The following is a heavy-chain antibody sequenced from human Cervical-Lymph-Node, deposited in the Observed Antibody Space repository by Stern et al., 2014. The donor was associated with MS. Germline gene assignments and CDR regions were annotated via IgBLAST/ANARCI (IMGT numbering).Heavy chain of an antibody. V-gene: IGHV2-5*02. CDR1: GFSLSTSGVG. J-gene: IGHJ4*02. CDR2: IYLDDDK. CDR3: AHRYCSGGSCYLAFDY. Sequence: QITLKESGPTLVKPTQTLTLTCTFSGFSLSTSGVGVGWIRQPPGKALEWLALIYLDDDKRYSPSLKSRLTITKDTSKNQVVLTMTNMDPVDTATYYCAHRYCSGGSCYLAFDYWGQGTLVTVSS. D-gene: IGHD2-15*01.